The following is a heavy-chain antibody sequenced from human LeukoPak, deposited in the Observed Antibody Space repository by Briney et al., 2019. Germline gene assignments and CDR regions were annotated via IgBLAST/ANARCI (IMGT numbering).Heavy chain of an antibody. J-gene: IGHJ3*02. D-gene: IGHD3-22*01. CDR3: ARDPNTGSGYYYGSGAFDI. CDR1: GFTFSSYS. CDR2: ISSSSSYI. Sequence: GGSLRLSCAASGFTFSSYSMNWVRQAPGEGLEWVSSISSSSSYIYYADSVKGRFTISRDNAKNSLYLQMNSLRAEDTAVYYCARDPNTGSGYYYGSGAFDIWGQGTMVTVSS. V-gene: IGHV3-21*01.